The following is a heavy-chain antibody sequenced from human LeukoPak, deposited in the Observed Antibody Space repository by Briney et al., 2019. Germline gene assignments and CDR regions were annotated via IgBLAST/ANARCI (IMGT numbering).Heavy chain of an antibody. J-gene: IGHJ4*02. CDR3: ARDVPHCGGDCYSGFY. Sequence: PGGALRLSCAASGFTFSSYEMNWVRQAPGKGLEWVSSISSSSSYINYADSVNGRFTISRDNAKNSLYLQMNSLRAEDTAVYYCARDVPHCGGDCYSGFYWGQGTLVTVSS. CDR2: ISSSSSYI. D-gene: IGHD2-21*02. V-gene: IGHV3-21*01. CDR1: GFTFSSYE.